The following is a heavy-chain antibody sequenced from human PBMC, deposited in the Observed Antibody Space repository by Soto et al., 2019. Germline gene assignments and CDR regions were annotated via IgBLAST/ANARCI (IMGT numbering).Heavy chain of an antibody. V-gene: IGHV2-5*02. Sequence: SGPTLVNPTQTLTLTCTFSGFSLSTSGVGVGWIRQPPGKALEWLALIYWDDDKRYSPSLKSRLTITKDTSKNQVVLTMTNMDPVDTATYYCAHRRNTVTLLYYYYYYMDVWGKGTTVTVSS. CDR2: IYWDDDK. J-gene: IGHJ6*03. D-gene: IGHD4-17*01. CDR3: AHRRNTVTLLYYYYYYMDV. CDR1: GFSLSTSGVG.